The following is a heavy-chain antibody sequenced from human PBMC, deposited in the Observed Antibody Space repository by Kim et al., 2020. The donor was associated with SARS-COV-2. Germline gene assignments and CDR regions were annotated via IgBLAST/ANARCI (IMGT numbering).Heavy chain of an antibody. Sequence: GESLKISCKGSGYSFTSYWIGWVRQMPGKGLEWMGIIYPGDSDTRYSPSFQGQVTISADKSISTAYLQWSSLKASDTAMYYCARHVPAVTTYAREGPYYYYGMDVWGQGTTVTVSS. V-gene: IGHV5-51*01. J-gene: IGHJ6*02. CDR1: GYSFTSYW. CDR2: IYPGDSDT. CDR3: ARHVPAVTTYAREGPYYYYGMDV. D-gene: IGHD4-4*01.